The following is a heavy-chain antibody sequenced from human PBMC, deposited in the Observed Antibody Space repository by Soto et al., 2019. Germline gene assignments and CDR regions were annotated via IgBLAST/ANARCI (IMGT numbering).Heavy chain of an antibody. CDR1: GFSLSTSGVG. CDR3: AHKGDGYRGFKY. CDR2: IYWDDDK. D-gene: IGHD5-12*01. J-gene: IGHJ4*02. V-gene: IGHV2-5*02. Sequence: QITLKESGPTLVKPTQTLTLTCTLSGFSLSTSGVGVGWIRQPPGKALEWLALIYWDDDKRYSPFLKSRLTNTKDTSKNQVVLTLTNMDPVDTATYYCAHKGDGYRGFKYWGQGTLVTVSS.